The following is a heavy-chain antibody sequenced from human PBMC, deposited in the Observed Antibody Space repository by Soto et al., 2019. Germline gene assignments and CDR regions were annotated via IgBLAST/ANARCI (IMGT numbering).Heavy chain of an antibody. V-gene: IGHV5-10-1*01. CDR2: IDPSASYI. Sequence: EPLKSACYGSCYRCTSYSISLERQMPGKCLECMGRIDPSASYIIFMPSFQDNVTISADKSISTAYLQWSSLKATDTAVYYCARHRGSSGSFMNVCGEATKVTVSS. CDR3: ARHRGSSGSFMNV. D-gene: IGHD6-6*01. J-gene: IGHJ6*02. CDR1: CYRCTSYS.